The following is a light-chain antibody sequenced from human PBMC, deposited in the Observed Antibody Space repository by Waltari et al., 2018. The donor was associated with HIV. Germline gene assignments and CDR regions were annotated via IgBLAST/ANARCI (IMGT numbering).Light chain of an antibody. CDR2: DTN. J-gene: IGLJ2*01. V-gene: IGLV7-46*01. CDR1: TGAVPSGHY. Sequence: QAVVTQEPSLTVSPGGTVTLTCGFTTGAVPSGHYPYWFQQTAGQAPRTLIYDTNNKHSWTPARFSGSLLGGRAALTLSGAQPEDEAEYYCLLSYSGARPHVVFGGGTKLTVL. CDR3: LLSYSGARPHVV.